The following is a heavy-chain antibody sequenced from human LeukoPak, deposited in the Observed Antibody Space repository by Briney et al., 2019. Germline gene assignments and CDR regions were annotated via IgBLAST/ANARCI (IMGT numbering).Heavy chain of an antibody. J-gene: IGHJ6*02. CDR1: GGSIRSGGHY. V-gene: IGHV4-31*03. CDR3: ARPSPRYQYGMDV. D-gene: IGHD2-2*01. Sequence: SETLSLTCTVSGGSIRSGGHYWSWIRQHPGKGLEWIGYIYYSGSTFYNPSLKSRLTISVDTSKNQFSLKLSSATAADTAVYYCARPSPRYQYGMDVWGQGTTVTVSS. CDR2: IYYSGST.